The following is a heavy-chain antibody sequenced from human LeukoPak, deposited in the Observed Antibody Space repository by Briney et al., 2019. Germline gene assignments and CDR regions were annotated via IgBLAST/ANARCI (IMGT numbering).Heavy chain of an antibody. CDR3: AIINSRKYYFDY. D-gene: IGHD6-13*01. Sequence: SETLSLTCAVSGYSISSGYYWDWIRQPPGKGLEWIGSIYHSGSTYYNPSLKSRVTISVDTSKNQFSLKLSSVTAADTAVYYCAIINSRKYYFDYWGQGTLVTVSS. CDR2: IYHSGST. V-gene: IGHV4-38-2*01. CDR1: GYSISSGYY. J-gene: IGHJ4*02.